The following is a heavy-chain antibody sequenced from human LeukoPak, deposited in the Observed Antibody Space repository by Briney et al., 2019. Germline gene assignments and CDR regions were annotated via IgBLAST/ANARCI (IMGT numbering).Heavy chain of an antibody. J-gene: IGHJ4*01. CDR1: GYTFTGYY. CDR2: INPNSGDT. V-gene: IGHV1-2*02. CDR3: AILLGATTNIDY. D-gene: IGHD1-26*01. Sequence: ASVKVSCKASGYTFTGYYIHWVRQAPGQGLEWMAWINPNSGDTDCAQKFQGRVSMTRDTSISTAYMGLSRLTSDDTAVYYCAILLGATTNIDYWGQGTLVTVSS.